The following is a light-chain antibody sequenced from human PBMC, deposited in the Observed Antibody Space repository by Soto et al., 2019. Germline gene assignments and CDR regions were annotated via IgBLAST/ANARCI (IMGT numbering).Light chain of an antibody. CDR2: DVY. V-gene: IGKV3-11*01. CDR1: QSVSNS. CDR3: RGRAKWPRT. Sequence: EIVLTQSPAALSLSPGERATLSCRASQSVSNSLAWYQHKPGQAPRLLIYDVYSKHTDLPARFSGSGSGTDCTLTISGLEPEDFPVNYCRGRAKWPRTFGGGTKVEIK. J-gene: IGKJ4*01.